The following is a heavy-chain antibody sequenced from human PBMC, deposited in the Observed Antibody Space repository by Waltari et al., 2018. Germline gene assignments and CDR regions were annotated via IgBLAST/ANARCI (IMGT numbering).Heavy chain of an antibody. J-gene: IGHJ4*02. D-gene: IGHD3-3*01. Sequence: EVQLVESGGGLVQPGGSLRLSCAVSGFSVRNNYMTWVRQTPGKGLEWVSVIYSGGGTVHADSVKGRFAISRHDSRNTLNLQMDSLRVEDTAIYFCARADFWGGFYFDYWGLGTLVTVSS. CDR1: GFSVRNNY. CDR3: ARADFWGGFYFDY. CDR2: IYSGGGT. V-gene: IGHV3-53*04.